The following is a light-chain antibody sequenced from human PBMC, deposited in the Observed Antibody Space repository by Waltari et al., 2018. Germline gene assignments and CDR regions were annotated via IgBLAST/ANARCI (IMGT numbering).Light chain of an antibody. Sequence: DIVMTQSPDSLAVSLGERATINCKSSQSVLYSSNNKNYLAWYQQKPGQPPKLLIYWASTRESGVPDRFSGSGSGTDFTLTINSLQAEDVAVYYCQQYYNTPSTFGPGTKVDIK. CDR1: QSVLYSSNNKNY. CDR2: WAS. J-gene: IGKJ3*01. CDR3: QQYYNTPST. V-gene: IGKV4-1*01.